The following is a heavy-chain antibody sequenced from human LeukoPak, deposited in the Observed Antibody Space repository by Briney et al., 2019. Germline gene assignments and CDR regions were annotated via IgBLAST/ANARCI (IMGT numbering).Heavy chain of an antibody. CDR2: IWYDGSNK. Sequence: GGPLRLSCAASGFTFSSYDMHWVRQAPGKGLEWVAVIWYDGSNKYYADSVKGRFTISRDNSKNTLYLQMNSLRAEDTAVYYCTRGGLELPYYMDVWGKGTTVTVSS. J-gene: IGHJ6*03. CDR1: GFTFSSYD. V-gene: IGHV3-33*01. D-gene: IGHD1-7*01. CDR3: TRGGLELPYYMDV.